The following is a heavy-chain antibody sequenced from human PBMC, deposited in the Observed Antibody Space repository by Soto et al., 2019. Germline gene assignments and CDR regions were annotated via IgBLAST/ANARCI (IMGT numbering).Heavy chain of an antibody. CDR2: ISVSGVST. J-gene: IGHJ4*02. CDR3: ATDPRLPPPTAVAVKPPDY. D-gene: IGHD6-19*01. CDR1: GFTFSSYA. Sequence: EVQLLESGGGLVQPGGSLRLSCAASGFTFSSYAMSWVRQAPGKGLEWVSGISVSGVSTYYADSVKGRFTISRDNSKNTLYLQMNSLRAEDTAISYCATDPRLPPPTAVAVKPPDYWGQGTLVTVSS. V-gene: IGHV3-23*01.